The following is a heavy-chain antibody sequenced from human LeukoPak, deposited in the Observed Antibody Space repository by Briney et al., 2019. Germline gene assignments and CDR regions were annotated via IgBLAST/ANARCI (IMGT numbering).Heavy chain of an antibody. V-gene: IGHV3-7*01. CDR2: IKQDESEK. J-gene: IGHJ4*02. CDR3: ARRLNYGDYGNDY. CDR1: GFTFSSHW. Sequence: GGSLRLSCAASGFTFSSHWMSWVRQAPGKGLEWVANIKQDESEKYYVDSVKGRFTISRDNAKNSLYLQMNSLRAEDTAVYYCARRLNYGDYGNDYWGQGTLVTVSS. D-gene: IGHD4-17*01.